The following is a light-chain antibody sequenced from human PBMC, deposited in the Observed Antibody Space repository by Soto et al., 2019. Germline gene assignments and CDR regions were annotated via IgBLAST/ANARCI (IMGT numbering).Light chain of an antibody. CDR2: AAS. CDR3: QQYYSFPWT. Sequence: VIWMTQSPSLLSASTGDRVNISCRMSQGISRYLAWYQQKPGQAPELLIYAASTLQSGVPSRFSGSGSGTDFTLTISCLQSEDFATYYCQQYYSFPWTFGQGTKVDIK. V-gene: IGKV1D-8*01. J-gene: IGKJ1*01. CDR1: QGISRY.